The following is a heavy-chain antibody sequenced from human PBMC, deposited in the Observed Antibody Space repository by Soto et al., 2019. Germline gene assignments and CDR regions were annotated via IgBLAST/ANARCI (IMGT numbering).Heavy chain of an antibody. V-gene: IGHV3-49*03. CDR2: IRSKAYGGTT. CDR3: TRVNWGLRYLGLNYGMDV. Sequence: GGSLRLSCTASGFTFGDYAMSWLRQAPGKGLEWVGFIRSKAYGGTTEYAASVKGRFSISRDDSKSIAYLQMNSLKTEDTAVYYCTRVNWGLRYLGLNYGMDVLGQGTTVTV. CDR1: GFTFGDYA. J-gene: IGHJ6*02. D-gene: IGHD3-9*01.